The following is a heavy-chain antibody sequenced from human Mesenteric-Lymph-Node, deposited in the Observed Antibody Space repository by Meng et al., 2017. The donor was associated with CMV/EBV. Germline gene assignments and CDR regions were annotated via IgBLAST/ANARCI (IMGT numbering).Heavy chain of an antibody. J-gene: IGHJ4*02. V-gene: IGHV4-34*01. CDR1: GGSFSDYY. CDR3: AREQGDGSFDY. CDR2: IYYSGST. Sequence: GSLRLSCAVFGGSFSDYYWTWIRQPPGKGLEWIGSIYYSGSTYYNPSLKSRVTISVDTSKNQFSLKLSSVTAADTAVYYCAREQGDGSFDYWGQGTLVTVSS. D-gene: IGHD3-10*01.